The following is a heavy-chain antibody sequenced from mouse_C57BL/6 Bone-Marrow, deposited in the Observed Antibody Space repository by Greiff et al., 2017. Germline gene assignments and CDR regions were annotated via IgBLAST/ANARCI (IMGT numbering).Heavy chain of an antibody. J-gene: IGHJ3*01. Sequence: QVQLQQSGAELARPGASVKLSCKASGYTFTSYGISWVKQRTGQGLEWIGEIYPRSGNTYYNEKFKGKATLTADKSSSKAYMELRSLTSEDSAVYFCARQLRLSWFAYWGQGTLVTVSA. V-gene: IGHV1-81*01. CDR3: ARQLRLSWFAY. CDR1: GYTFTSYG. D-gene: IGHD3-2*02. CDR2: IYPRSGNT.